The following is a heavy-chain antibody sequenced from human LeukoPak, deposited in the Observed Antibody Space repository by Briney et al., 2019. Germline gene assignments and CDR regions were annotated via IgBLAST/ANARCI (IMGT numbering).Heavy chain of an antibody. CDR2: INHSGST. J-gene: IGHJ4*02. CDR3: ARGAPYCSSTSCYTTGSTFDY. CDR1: GGSFSGCY. V-gene: IGHV4-34*01. Sequence: SETLSLTCAVYGGSFSGCYWSWIRQPPGKGLEWIGEINHSGSTNYNPSLKSRVTISVDTSKNQFSLKLSSVTAADTAVYYCARGAPYCSSTSCYTTGSTFDYWGQGTLVTVSS. D-gene: IGHD2-2*02.